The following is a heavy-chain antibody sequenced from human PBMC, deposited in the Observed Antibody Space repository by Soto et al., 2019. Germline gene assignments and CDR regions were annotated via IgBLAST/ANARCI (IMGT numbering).Heavy chain of an antibody. CDR3: ARGHRRGSYYGFYFDY. V-gene: IGHV4-34*01. CDR1: GGSFSGYY. CDR2: INHSGST. D-gene: IGHD1-26*01. Sequence: LSLTCVVYGGSFSGYYWSWIRQPPGKGLEWIGEINHSGSTNYNPSLKSRVTISVDTSKNQFSLKLSSVTAADTAVYYCARGHRRGSYYGFYFDYWGQGTLVTVSS. J-gene: IGHJ4*02.